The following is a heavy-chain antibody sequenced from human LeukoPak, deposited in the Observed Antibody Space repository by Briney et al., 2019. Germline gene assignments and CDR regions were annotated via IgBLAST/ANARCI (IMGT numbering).Heavy chain of an antibody. CDR1: GFTFSSYA. Sequence: PGGSLRLSCAASGFTFSSYAMSWARQAPGKGLEWVSAVSARGCSPYYADSVKGRFTISRDNSKNTVFLQMSSLRAEDTAVYYCAKDGNSFNFDSWGQGTLVPVSS. J-gene: IGHJ4*02. V-gene: IGHV3-23*01. D-gene: IGHD4-23*01. CDR2: VSARGCSP. CDR3: AKDGNSFNFDS.